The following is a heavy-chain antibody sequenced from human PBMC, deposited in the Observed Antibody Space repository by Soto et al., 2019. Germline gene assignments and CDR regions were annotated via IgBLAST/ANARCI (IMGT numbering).Heavy chain of an antibody. CDR1: GFTFSSYA. D-gene: IGHD2-2*01. Sequence: GGSLRLSCAASGFTFSSYAMSWVRQAPGKGLEWVSAISGSGGSTYYADSVKGRFTISRDNSKNTLYLQMNSLRAEDTAVYYCAKELDIVVVPAAMLYYYYYGMDVCGQGTTVTVSS. CDR2: ISGSGGST. J-gene: IGHJ6*02. CDR3: AKELDIVVVPAAMLYYYYYGMDV. V-gene: IGHV3-23*01.